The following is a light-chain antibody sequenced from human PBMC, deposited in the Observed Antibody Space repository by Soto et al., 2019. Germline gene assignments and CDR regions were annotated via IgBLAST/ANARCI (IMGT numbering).Light chain of an antibody. J-gene: IGLJ3*02. CDR3: SSYAGYNNLEL. CDR2: DVT. CDR1: SRDVGDYNY. V-gene: IGLV2-8*01. Sequence: QSALTQPPSASGSPGQSVTISCTGTSRDVGDYNYVSRYQQHPGKAPKLIIYDVTKRPSGVPDRFSGSKSGNTASLTVSGLQAEDEADYYCSSYAGYNNLELFGGGTKVTVL.